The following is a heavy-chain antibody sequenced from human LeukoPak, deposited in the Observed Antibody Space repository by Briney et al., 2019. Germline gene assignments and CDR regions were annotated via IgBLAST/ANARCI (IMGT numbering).Heavy chain of an antibody. CDR1: GFTFSNDW. V-gene: IGHV3-7*01. D-gene: IGHD3-22*01. J-gene: IGHJ1*01. CDR3: ATYSSLNRREFQY. CDR2: IKADGSEK. Sequence: GGSLRLSCEGSGFTFSNDWMGWVRQAPGKGLQWVANIKADGSEKYYVDSVKGRFTISRDNAKNSLYLQMNSLRAEDTAVYYCATYSSLNRREFQYWGQGTPLTVSS.